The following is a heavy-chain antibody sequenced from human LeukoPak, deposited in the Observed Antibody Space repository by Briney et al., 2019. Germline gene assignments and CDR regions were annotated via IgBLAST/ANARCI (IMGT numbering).Heavy chain of an antibody. CDR3: VKRDGYKYDY. Sequence: PGGSLRLSCAASGFTFSSYWMHWVRQAPGKGLECVSGISTDGGGTYYADSVKGRFTISRDNSKSTLYLQMSSLRPEDTAVYYCVKRDGYKYDYWGQGTLVTVSS. CDR1: GFTFSSYW. D-gene: IGHD5-24*01. CDR2: ISTDGGGT. V-gene: IGHV3-64D*06. J-gene: IGHJ4*02.